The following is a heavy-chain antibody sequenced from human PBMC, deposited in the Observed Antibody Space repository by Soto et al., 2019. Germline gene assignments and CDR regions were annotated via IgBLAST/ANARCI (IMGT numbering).Heavy chain of an antibody. CDR2: ISWNSGSI. CDR1: GFTFDDYA. D-gene: IGHD3-10*01. J-gene: IGHJ4*02. CDR3: AKDNNEGERFGERGGTTFDY. Sequence: GGSLRLSCAASGFTFDDYAMHWVRQAPGKGLEWVSGISWNSGSIGYADSVKGRFTISRDNAKNSLYLQMNSLRAEDTALYYCAKDNNEGERFGERGGTTFDYWGQGTLVTVSS. V-gene: IGHV3-9*01.